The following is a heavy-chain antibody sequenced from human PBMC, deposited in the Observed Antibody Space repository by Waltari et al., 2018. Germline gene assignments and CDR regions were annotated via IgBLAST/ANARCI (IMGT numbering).Heavy chain of an antibody. D-gene: IGHD5-12*01. V-gene: IGHV1-3*01. CDR1: GYTFTSYA. Sequence: QVQLVQSGAEVKKPGASVKVSCKASGYTFTSYAMHWVRQAPGQRLEWMGWINAGNGNTKNSQKFQGRVTITRDTSASTAYMELSSLRSEDTAVYYCARDLDGFGVDIVATMPLAAFDYWGQGTLVTVSS. CDR3: ARDLDGFGVDIVATMPLAAFDY. J-gene: IGHJ4*02. CDR2: INAGNGNT.